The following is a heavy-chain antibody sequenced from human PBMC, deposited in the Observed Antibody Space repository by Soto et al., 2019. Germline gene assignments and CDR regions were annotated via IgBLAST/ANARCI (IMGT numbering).Heavy chain of an antibody. CDR2: LPHDGSNK. J-gene: IGHJ4*02. CDR1: GFTFSSYG. V-gene: IGHV3-30*18. Sequence: QMQVVESGGGVVQPGRSLRLSCAASGFTFSSYGMHWVRQAPGKGLEWVAALPHDGSNKYYADSVKGRFTISRDDCKNMMYLQMNSLIAVDTAVYYSAKDPGYVLDYWGQGTLVTVSS. D-gene: IGHD5-18*01. CDR3: AKDPGYVLDY.